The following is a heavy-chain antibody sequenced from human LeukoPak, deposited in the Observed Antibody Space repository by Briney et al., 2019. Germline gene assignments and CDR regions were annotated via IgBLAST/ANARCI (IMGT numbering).Heavy chain of an antibody. CDR1: GYTFTGYY. CDR3: AVYDYVWGKFDY. J-gene: IGHJ4*02. D-gene: IGHD3-16*01. V-gene: IGHV1-2*02. Sequence: ASVKVSCKASGYTFTGYYMHWVRQAPGQGLEWMGCINPNSGGTNYAQKFQGRVTMTRDTSISTAYMELSRLRSDDKAVYYCAVYDYVWGKFDYWGQGTLVTVSS. CDR2: INPNSGGT.